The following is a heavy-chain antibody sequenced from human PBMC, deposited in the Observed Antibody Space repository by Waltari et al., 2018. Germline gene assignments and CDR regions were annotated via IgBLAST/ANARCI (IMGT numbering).Heavy chain of an antibody. D-gene: IGHD2-2*01. J-gene: IGHJ6*02. Sequence: EVQLVESGGGLVKPGGSLRLSCAASGFTCSSFFMSWVRQAPGKGLELVYSITHHSRYTHSADSVKGRFTISRDNDKNSLFLQMNSLRVEDTAVYFCARISSTSPRGGMDVWGQGTTVTVSS. CDR1: GFTCSSFF. CDR3: ARISSTSPRGGMDV. V-gene: IGHV3-21*02. CDR2: ITHHSRYT.